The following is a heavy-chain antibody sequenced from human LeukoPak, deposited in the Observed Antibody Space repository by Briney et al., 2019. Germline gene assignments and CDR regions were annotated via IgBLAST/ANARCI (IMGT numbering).Heavy chain of an antibody. V-gene: IGHV3-7*03. D-gene: IGHD2-15*01. Sequence: GSLRLSCAASGFTFSRHWMYWVRQAPGKGLEWVANIKQDGSAKPYVDSVKGRFTISRDNAKNSLFLQMDSLRVEDTAVYYCARDNGWSADFWGQGTLVTVSS. CDR2: IKQDGSAK. CDR1: GFTFSRHW. CDR3: ARDNGWSADF. J-gene: IGHJ4*02.